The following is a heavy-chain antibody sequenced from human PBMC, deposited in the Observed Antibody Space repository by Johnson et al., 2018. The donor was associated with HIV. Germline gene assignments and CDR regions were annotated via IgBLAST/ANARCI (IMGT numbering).Heavy chain of an antibody. CDR2: ISYDGSNK. Sequence: VQLVESGGGLVQPGGSLRLSCAASGFIFSNFAMHWVRQAPGKGLEWMAIISYDGSNKYYADSVKGRFTISRDNSKNTLYLQMNSLRAEDTAVYYCAKDSRRWGAFSDAFD. V-gene: IGHV3-30-3*01. CDR1: GFIFSNFA. CDR3: AKDSRRWGAFSDAFD. D-gene: IGHD1-26*01. J-gene: IGHJ3*02.